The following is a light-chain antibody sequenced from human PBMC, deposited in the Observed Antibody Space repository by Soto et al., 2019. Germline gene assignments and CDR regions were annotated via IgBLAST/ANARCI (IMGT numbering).Light chain of an antibody. V-gene: IGLV4-69*01. J-gene: IGLJ3*02. Sequence: QAVVTQSPSASASLGASVKLTCTLSSGHSTYAIAWHQQQPEKGPRYLMKLDSDGSHSKGDGIPDRFSGSSSGAERYLTISSLQSEDEADYYCQTWATVPDWVFGGGTKVTV. CDR1: SGHSTYA. CDR3: QTWATVPDWV. CDR2: LDSDGSH.